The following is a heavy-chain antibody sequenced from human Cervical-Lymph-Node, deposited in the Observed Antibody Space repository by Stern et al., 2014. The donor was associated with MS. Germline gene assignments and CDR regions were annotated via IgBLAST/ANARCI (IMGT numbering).Heavy chain of an antibody. V-gene: IGHV3-30-3*01. CDR1: GFIFSTYA. Sequence: VQLVESGGGVVQPWRSLRLSCAASGFIFSTYAMQWVRQAPGKGLEWVALISNDGGTTYNADSVKGRFTISRDNSRNTLFLQMNALRGEDTAIYYCAREMATTTGMDYWGQGTLVTVSS. CDR3: AREMATTTGMDY. CDR2: ISNDGGTT. D-gene: IGHD5-24*01. J-gene: IGHJ4*02.